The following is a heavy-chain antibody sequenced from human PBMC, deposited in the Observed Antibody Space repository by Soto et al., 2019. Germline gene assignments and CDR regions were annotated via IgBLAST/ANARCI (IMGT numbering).Heavy chain of an antibody. CDR3: ARAHYGDYGYGMDV. CDR2: IYYSGST. Sequence: LSLTCTVSGGSISSSSFHWGWIRQSPGKGLEWIGSIYYSGSTYYSPSLKSRVTISVDTSKNQFSLKLSSVTAADTAVYYCARAHYGDYGYGMDVWGQGTTVTVSS. CDR1: GGSISSSSFH. J-gene: IGHJ6*02. V-gene: IGHV4-39*07. D-gene: IGHD4-17*01.